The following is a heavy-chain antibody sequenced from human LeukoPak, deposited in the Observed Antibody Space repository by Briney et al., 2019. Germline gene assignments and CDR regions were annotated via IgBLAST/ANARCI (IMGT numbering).Heavy chain of an antibody. D-gene: IGHD3-22*01. V-gene: IGHV4-59*01. J-gene: IGHJ4*02. CDR2: FYHSGGT. CDR1: GGSFSGYY. Sequence: SETLSLTCAVYGGSFSGYYWSWIRQPPGKGLEWMGYFYHSGGTNYNPSFGSRLTISLNTSKRQVSLTLSSVTPADSAVYYCARLSGYYGYVNFWGQGTLVTVSS. CDR3: ARLSGYYGYVNF.